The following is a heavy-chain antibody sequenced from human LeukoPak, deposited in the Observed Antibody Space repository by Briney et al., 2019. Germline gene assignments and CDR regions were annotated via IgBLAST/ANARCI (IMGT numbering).Heavy chain of an antibody. Sequence: GGSLRLSCVASGFTFSNTWMNWVRQAPGKGLEWVGRIKSKTDGGTTDYAAPVKGRFTISRDDSKNTLYLQMNSLKTEDTAVYYCTPGESSGGFDYWGQGTLVTVSS. CDR1: GFTFSNTW. J-gene: IGHJ4*02. CDR3: TPGESSGGFDY. CDR2: IKSKTDGGTT. D-gene: IGHD6-19*01. V-gene: IGHV3-15*01.